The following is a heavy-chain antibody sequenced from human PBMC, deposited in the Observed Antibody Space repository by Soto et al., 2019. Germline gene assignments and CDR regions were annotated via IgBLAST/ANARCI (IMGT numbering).Heavy chain of an antibody. CDR1: VYFFTSHY. V-gene: IGHV1-2*06. Sequence: ASVKLSCKTSVYFFTSHYIHWLRLAPRRGLEWMGLINRNNGDTDSPQKFQGRVTMTSDTSISTAYMEMSGLRSDDTALYYCASEVTYGGGSFSLGLWGQGTLVTVYS. CDR3: ASEVTYGGGSFSLGL. D-gene: IGHD3-10*01. J-gene: IGHJ4*02. CDR2: INRNNGDT.